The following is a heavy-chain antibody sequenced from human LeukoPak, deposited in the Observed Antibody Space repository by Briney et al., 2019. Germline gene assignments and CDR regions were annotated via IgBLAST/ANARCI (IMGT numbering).Heavy chain of an antibody. CDR2: IKYDGSEK. D-gene: IGHD6-25*01. Sequence: GGSLRLSCAASGFAFGDYWMTWVRQAPGKGLEWVANIKYDGSEKYYVDSLRGRFTISRDFSKNTVDLQMDSLRPEDTALYYCAKDVRGAAAAQDYWGRGTLVTVSS. CDR3: AKDVRGAAAAQDY. J-gene: IGHJ4*02. CDR1: GFAFGDYW. V-gene: IGHV3-7*01.